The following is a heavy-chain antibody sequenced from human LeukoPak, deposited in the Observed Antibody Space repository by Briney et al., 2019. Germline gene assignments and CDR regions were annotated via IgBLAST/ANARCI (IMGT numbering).Heavy chain of an antibody. CDR3: ARGTGCTGGSCSYYGMDV. CDR1: GYTFSSYA. V-gene: IGHV1-3*01. CDR2: INAGNGDT. Sequence: ASVKVSCKGSGYTFSSYAIHWVRQAPGQRLEWMGWINAGNGDTKYSQKFQGRVTITRDTSATTAYMELSSLRSEDTAVYYCARGTGCTGGSCSYYGMDVWGQGTTVTVSS. J-gene: IGHJ6*02. D-gene: IGHD2-15*01.